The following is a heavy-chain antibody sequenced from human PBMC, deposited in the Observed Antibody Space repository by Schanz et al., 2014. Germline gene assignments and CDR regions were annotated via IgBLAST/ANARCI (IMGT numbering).Heavy chain of an antibody. CDR2: INTGSNYI. CDR3: ARDRLAAQEIDS. D-gene: IGHD6-6*01. J-gene: IGHJ4*02. Sequence: VQLMESGGGLVKPGGSLRLSCAASGFSFSDYYMSWIRQAPGKGLEWISFINTGSNYINYADSVKGRFTISRDNTKNSLFLQLNSLRADDTAVYYCARDRLAAQEIDSWGQGTLVNVSS. V-gene: IGHV3-11*05. CDR1: GFSFSDYY.